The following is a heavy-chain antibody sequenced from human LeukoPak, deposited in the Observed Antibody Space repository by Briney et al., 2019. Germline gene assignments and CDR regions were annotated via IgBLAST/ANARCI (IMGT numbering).Heavy chain of an antibody. J-gene: IGHJ4*02. CDR3: ARDKDQYSGYDSGLFDY. CDR1: GFTFDDYT. Sequence: PGGSLRLSCAASGFTFDDYTMHWVRQAPGKGLEWVSLISWDGGSTYYADSVKGRFTISRDNAKKSLYLQMNSLRAEDTAVYYCARDKDQYSGYDSGLFDYWGQGTLVTVSS. V-gene: IGHV3-43*01. D-gene: IGHD5-12*01. CDR2: ISWDGGST.